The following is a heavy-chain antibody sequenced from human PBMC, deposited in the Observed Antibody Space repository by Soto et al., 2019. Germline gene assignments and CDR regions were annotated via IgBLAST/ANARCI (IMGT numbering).Heavy chain of an antibody. CDR1: VEFFSNYG. CDR2: IIPIFGTI. CDR3: ARVFPDGWVEPGVVRGYLDT. Sequence: QVQLVQSGAEVKEPGSSVKVSCKASVEFFSNYGISWVRQAPGQGLEWMGGIIPIFGTISYAVKFQGRVTITADESTNTGYMEWRSLRSADTALYYCARVFPDGWVEPGVVRGYLDTWGRGTLVTVSS. D-gene: IGHD3-3*01. V-gene: IGHV1-69*01. J-gene: IGHJ4*02.